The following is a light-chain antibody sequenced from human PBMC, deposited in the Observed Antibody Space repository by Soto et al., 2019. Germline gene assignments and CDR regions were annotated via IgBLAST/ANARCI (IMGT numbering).Light chain of an antibody. CDR2: GTS. CDR3: QQYGSSSLT. J-gene: IGKJ4*01. Sequence: EIVLTQSPGTLSLSPGERATLSCMASQSVSSSYLAWYQQKPGQAPRLLIYGTSSRATGIPDRFSGSGSGTDFTLTISILEPEDFAVYYCQQYGSSSLTFGGGTKVEIK. V-gene: IGKV3-20*01. CDR1: QSVSSSY.